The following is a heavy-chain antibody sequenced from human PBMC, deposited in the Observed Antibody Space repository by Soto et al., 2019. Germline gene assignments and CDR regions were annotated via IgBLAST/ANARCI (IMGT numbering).Heavy chain of an antibody. V-gene: IGHV3-11*01. J-gene: IGHJ4*02. D-gene: IGHD2-15*01. CDR2: ISKTAGTV. CDR3: ARPTQYCSAGTCYSCASDY. CDR1: GFTFSDYY. Sequence: QVQVVESGGGLVRPGGSLRLSCAATGFTFSDYYMSWIRQAPGKGLEWLADISKTAGTVHYADSGKGRFSISRDNARNSLFLQLNSLRVEDTAVYYCARPTQYCSAGTCYSCASDYWGQGTLVTVSS.